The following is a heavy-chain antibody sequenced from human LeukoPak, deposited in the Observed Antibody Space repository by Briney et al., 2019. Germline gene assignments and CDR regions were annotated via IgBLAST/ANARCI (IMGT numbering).Heavy chain of an antibody. CDR3: ARVGSGAPEDYFDY. D-gene: IGHD1-26*01. Sequence: GASVKVSCKASGYTFTSYDINWVRQATGQGLEWMGWMNPNSGNTGYAQKFQGRVTMTRNTSISTAYMELSSLRSEDTAVYYCARVGSGAPEDYFDYWGQGTLVTVSS. CDR1: GYTFTSYD. CDR2: MNPNSGNT. J-gene: IGHJ4*02. V-gene: IGHV1-8*01.